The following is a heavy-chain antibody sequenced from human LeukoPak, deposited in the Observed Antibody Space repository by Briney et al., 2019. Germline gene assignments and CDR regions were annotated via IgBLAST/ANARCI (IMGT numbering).Heavy chain of an antibody. CDR2: ISSSSTLI. CDR3: ARGVISVALVDY. J-gene: IGHJ4*02. CDR1: GFTFSSYS. V-gene: IGHV3-21*01. Sequence: GGSLRLSCAASGFTFSSYSMFWVRQAPGKGLEWVSSISSSSTLIYYADSVKGRFTISRDNAKNSLYLQMNSLRAGDTAMYFCARGVISVALVDYWGQGTLVTVSS. D-gene: IGHD6-19*01.